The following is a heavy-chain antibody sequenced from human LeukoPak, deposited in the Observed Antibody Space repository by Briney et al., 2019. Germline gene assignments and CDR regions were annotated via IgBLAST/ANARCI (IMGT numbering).Heavy chain of an antibody. Sequence: GGSLRLSCEGSGINFNDYTMNWVRQAPGKGLEWVSSISSRNSFIHYTDSVKGRFTISRDNAKNSLYLQMNSLRAEDTAVYYCARRGNIVVVVAATHGMDVWGQGTTVTVSS. V-gene: IGHV3-21*04. CDR2: ISSRNSFI. CDR1: GINFNDYT. CDR3: ARRGNIVVVVAATHGMDV. J-gene: IGHJ6*02. D-gene: IGHD2-15*01.